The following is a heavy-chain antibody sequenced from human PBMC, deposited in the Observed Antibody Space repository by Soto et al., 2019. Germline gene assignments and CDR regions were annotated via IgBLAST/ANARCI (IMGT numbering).Heavy chain of an antibody. J-gene: IGHJ6*02. V-gene: IGHV6-1*01. CDR2: TYYRSKWYN. CDR1: GDSVSSNSAA. D-gene: IGHD6-13*01. Sequence: SQTLSLTCVISGDSVSSNSAAWNWIRQSPSRGLEWLGRTYYRSKWYNDYAVSVKSRITINPDTSKNQFSLQLNSVTPEDTAVYCCARASGGSSWVQSCLDCMEVWGQGTXVT. CDR3: ARASGGSSWVQSCLDCMEV.